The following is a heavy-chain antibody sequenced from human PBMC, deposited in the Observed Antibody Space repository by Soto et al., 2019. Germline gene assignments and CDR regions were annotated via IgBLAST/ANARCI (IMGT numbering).Heavy chain of an antibody. D-gene: IGHD2-21*02. CDR2: IWYDGSNK. J-gene: IGHJ6*02. Sequence: QVQLVESGGGVVQPGRSLRLSCAASGFTFSSYGMHWVRQAPGKGLEWVAVIWYDGSNKYYADSVKGRFTISRDNSKNTLYLQMNSLRAEDTAVYYCARDAIVVVTAIDGNYYYYDGMDVWGQGTTVTVSS. V-gene: IGHV3-33*01. CDR1: GFTFSSYG. CDR3: ARDAIVVVTAIDGNYYYYDGMDV.